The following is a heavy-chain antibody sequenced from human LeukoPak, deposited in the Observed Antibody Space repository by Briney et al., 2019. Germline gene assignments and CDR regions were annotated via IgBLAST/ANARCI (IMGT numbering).Heavy chain of an antibody. D-gene: IGHD1-1*01. V-gene: IGHV4-61*02. CDR3: ARYSGTGYGMYYFGY. CDR2: MDFSGST. Sequence: SETLSLTCTVSGGSTNSGNYYWSWIRQPAGKALEWIGRMDFSGSTNYNPSLRSRVTLSLDTSKNQFSLKLSSVTAADTAVYYCARYSGTGYGMYYFGYWGQGTLVTVSS. CDR1: GGSTNSGNYY. J-gene: IGHJ4*02.